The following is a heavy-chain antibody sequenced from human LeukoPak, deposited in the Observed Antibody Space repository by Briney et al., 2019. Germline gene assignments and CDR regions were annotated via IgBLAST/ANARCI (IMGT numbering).Heavy chain of an antibody. V-gene: IGHV3-30-3*01. J-gene: IGHJ4*02. CDR3: ARALITMIRGVIDY. CDR2: ISSDGTDK. CDR1: GFTFTRYA. Sequence: GGSLRLSCAASGFTFTRYAMHWVRQAPGKGLEWVAVISSDGTDKYYADSVKGRFTISRDSAKNTLYLQMNSLRAEDTAVYYCARALITMIRGVIDYWGRGTLVTVS. D-gene: IGHD3-10*01.